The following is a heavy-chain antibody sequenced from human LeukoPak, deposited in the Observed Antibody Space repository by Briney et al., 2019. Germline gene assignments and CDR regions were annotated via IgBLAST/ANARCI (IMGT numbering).Heavy chain of an antibody. D-gene: IGHD3-22*01. CDR2: ISGSGGST. CDR1: GFTFSSYA. Sequence: PAGYLRLSCAASGFTFSSYAMSWVRQAPGKGLEWVLAISGSGGSTYYADSVKGRFTISRDNSKNTPYLQMNSLRAADTTAYYCGKESFFYNDSSGSHNWFDPWGQGTLVTVSS. J-gene: IGHJ5*02. CDR3: GKESFFYNDSSGSHNWFDP. V-gene: IGHV3-23*01.